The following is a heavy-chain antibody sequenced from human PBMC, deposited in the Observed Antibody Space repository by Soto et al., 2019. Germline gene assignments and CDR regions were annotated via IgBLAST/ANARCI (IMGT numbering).Heavy chain of an antibody. J-gene: IGHJ4*02. D-gene: IGHD1-26*01. CDR2: ISGSGGST. CDR1: GFTFSTNG. Sequence: LRLSCAASGFTFSTNGMTWARQAPGKGLEWVSGISGSGGSTHYADPVKGRFTISRDNSKNTLYLQMNSLRAEDTAVYYCAKDRRSGSYDDWGQGTLVTVSS. CDR3: AKDRRSGSYDD. V-gene: IGHV3-23*01.